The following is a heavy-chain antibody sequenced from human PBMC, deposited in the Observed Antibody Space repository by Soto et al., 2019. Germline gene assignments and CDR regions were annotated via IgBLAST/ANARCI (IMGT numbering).Heavy chain of an antibody. CDR3: ARPVDGKFDY. J-gene: IGHJ4*02. CDR1: GGSISSYY. CDR2: IYYSGST. V-gene: IGHV4-39*01. D-gene: IGHD2-15*01. Sequence: PSETLSLTCSVSGGSISSYYWGWIRQPPGKGLEWIGSIYYSGSTYYNPSLKRRVTISVDTSKNQFSLKLSSVTAADTAVYYCARPVDGKFDYWGQGTLVTVSS.